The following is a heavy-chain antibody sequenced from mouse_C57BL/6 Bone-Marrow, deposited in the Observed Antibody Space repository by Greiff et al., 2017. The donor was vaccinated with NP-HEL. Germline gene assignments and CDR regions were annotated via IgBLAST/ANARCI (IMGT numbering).Heavy chain of an antibody. D-gene: IGHD2-1*01. J-gene: IGHJ2*01. Sequence: QVQLKQSGAELVRPGTSVKVSCKASGYAFTNYLIEWVKQRPGQGLEWIGVINPGSGGTNYNEKFKGKATLTADKSSSTAYMQLSSLTSEDSAVYFCARSYGNYGLDYWGQGTTLTVSS. CDR1: GYAFTNYL. CDR2: INPGSGGT. CDR3: ARSYGNYGLDY. V-gene: IGHV1-54*01.